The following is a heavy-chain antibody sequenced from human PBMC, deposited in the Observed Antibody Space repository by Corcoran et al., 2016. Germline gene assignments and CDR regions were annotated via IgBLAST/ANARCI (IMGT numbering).Heavy chain of an antibody. J-gene: IGHJ3*02. CDR3: ARDPRRCGGDCRRGDAFDI. CDR2: IIPIFGTA. Sequence: QVQLVQSGAEVKKPGSSVKVSCKASGGTFSSYAISWVRQAPGQGLEWMGGIIPIFGTANYAQKFQGRVTITADESTSTAYMELSSLRSEDTDVYYCARDPRRCGGDCRRGDAFDIWGQGTMVTVSS. CDR1: GGTFSSYA. V-gene: IGHV1-69*01. D-gene: IGHD2-21*02.